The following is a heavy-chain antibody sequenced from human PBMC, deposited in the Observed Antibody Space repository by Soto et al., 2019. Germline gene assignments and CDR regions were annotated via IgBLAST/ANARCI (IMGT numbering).Heavy chain of an antibody. J-gene: IGHJ4*02. Sequence: QVQLVESGGGVVQPGRSLRLSCAASGFTFSTHAMHWVRQAPGKGLECVAIVSFDGSNKYYAASVKGRFTISRDNSKNTLYLQMSGLTPEDTAFYYFSRAQTGITTAGGGRIDHWGQGTLVTVSS. CDR1: GFTFSTHA. D-gene: IGHD6-13*01. CDR2: VSFDGSNK. CDR3: SRAQTGITTAGGGRIDH. V-gene: IGHV3-30-3*01.